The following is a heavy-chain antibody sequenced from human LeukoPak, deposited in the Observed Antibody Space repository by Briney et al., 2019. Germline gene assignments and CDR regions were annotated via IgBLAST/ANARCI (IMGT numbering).Heavy chain of an antibody. CDR2: ISSSGSTI. V-gene: IGHV3-48*03. Sequence: GGSLRLSCAASGFTFSSYEMNWVRQAPGKGLEWVSYISSSGSTIYYADSVKGRFTISRDNAKNSLYLQMNSLRAEDTAVYYCARDPIYGGNTGGAFDIWGQGTMVTVSS. CDR1: GFTFSSYE. CDR3: ARDPIYGGNTGGAFDI. D-gene: IGHD4-23*01. J-gene: IGHJ3*02.